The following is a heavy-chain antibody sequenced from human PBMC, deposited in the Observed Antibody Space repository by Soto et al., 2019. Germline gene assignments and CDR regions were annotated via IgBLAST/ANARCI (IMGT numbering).Heavy chain of an antibody. CDR2: IKQDGSEK. V-gene: IGHV3-7*01. Sequence: VGSLRLSCAASGFTFSSYWMSWVRQAPGKGLEWVANIKQDGSEKYYVDSVKGRFTISRDNAKNSLYLQMNSLRAEDTAVYYCARGLQTGADIVVVPAAPRGFGYWGQGTLVTVS. CDR3: ARGLQTGADIVVVPAAPRGFGY. J-gene: IGHJ4*02. CDR1: GFTFSSYW. D-gene: IGHD2-2*01.